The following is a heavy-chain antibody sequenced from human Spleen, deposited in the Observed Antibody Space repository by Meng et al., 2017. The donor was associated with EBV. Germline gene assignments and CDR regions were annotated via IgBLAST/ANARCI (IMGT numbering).Heavy chain of an antibody. CDR3: ARGWDSSGWGNWFDP. J-gene: IGHJ5*02. Sequence: QVQLVESGXGVVQPGRSLRLSCAASGFTFSSYGMHWVRQAPGKGLEWVAVIWFDGSNKYYADSVKGRFTVSRDNSKNTLYLQMNSLRAEDTAVYYCARGWDSSGWGNWFDPWGQGTLVTVSS. CDR1: GFTFSSYG. D-gene: IGHD6-19*01. CDR2: IWFDGSNK. V-gene: IGHV3-33*01.